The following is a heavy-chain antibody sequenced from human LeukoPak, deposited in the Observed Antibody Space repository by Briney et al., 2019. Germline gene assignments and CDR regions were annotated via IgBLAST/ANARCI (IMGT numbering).Heavy chain of an antibody. CDR1: GYTFTSYG. V-gene: IGHV1-18*01. CDR2: ISAYNGNT. J-gene: IGHJ5*02. CDR3: ARDGNPYYYDSSGYGWFDP. D-gene: IGHD3-22*01. Sequence: ASVKVSCKASGYTFTSYGISWVRQAPGQGLEWMGWISAYNGNTNYAQKLQGRVTMTTDTSTSTAYMELRSLRSDDTAVYYCARDGNPYYYDSSGYGWFDPWGQGTLVTVSS.